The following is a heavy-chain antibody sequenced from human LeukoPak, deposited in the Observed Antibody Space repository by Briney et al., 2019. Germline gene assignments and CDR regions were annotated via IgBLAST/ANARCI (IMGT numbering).Heavy chain of an antibody. CDR1: GGSISSYY. Sequence: PSETLSLTCTVSGGSISSYYWSWIRQPPGKGLEWIGYIYSSGSTNYNPSLKSRVTISVDTSKNQFSLKLSSVTAADTAVYYCARHMGDYGDFRFDYWGQGTLVTVSS. V-gene: IGHV4-59*01. CDR3: ARHMGDYGDFRFDY. J-gene: IGHJ4*02. CDR2: IYSSGST. D-gene: IGHD4-17*01.